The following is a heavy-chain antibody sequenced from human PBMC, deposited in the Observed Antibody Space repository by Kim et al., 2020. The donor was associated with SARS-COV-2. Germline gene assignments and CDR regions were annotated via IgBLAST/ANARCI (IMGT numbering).Heavy chain of an antibody. D-gene: IGHD6-13*01. CDR1: GFTFSSYA. CDR2: ISYDGSNK. V-gene: IGHV3-30-3*01. Sequence: GGSLRLSCAASGFTFSSYAMHWVRQAPGKGLEWVAVISYDGSNKYYADSVKGRFTISRDNSKNTLYLQMNSLRAEDTAVYYCARDQGIAAAGIAAFDIWGQGTMVTVSS. J-gene: IGHJ3*02. CDR3: ARDQGIAAAGIAAFDI.